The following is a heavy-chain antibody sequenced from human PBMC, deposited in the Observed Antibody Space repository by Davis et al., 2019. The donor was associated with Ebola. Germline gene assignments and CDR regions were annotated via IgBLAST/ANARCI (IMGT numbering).Heavy chain of an antibody. J-gene: IGHJ3*02. Sequence: MPSETLSLTCTVSSGSISSSCYYWGWLRQPPGMGLEWIGSMYYRESTYHNQSLKSRVTISIDTSKNQFSLKLSSVTAADTAVYYCAGAFDIWGPGTMVTVSS. CDR3: AGAFDI. CDR2: MYYREST. V-gene: IGHV4-39*01. CDR1: SGSISSSCYY.